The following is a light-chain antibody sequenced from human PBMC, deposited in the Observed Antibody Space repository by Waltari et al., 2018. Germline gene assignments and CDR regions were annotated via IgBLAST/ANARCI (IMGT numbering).Light chain of an antibody. Sequence: QSALTQPPSASGSPGQSVTISCTGTSRDVGGYNSCSWYQQQPAKAPKLIIYQVNKRPSGFPDRFSASKSGSTASLTVSGLQAEDEADYYCSSYVGNNNVVFGGGTKLTVL. J-gene: IGLJ3*02. V-gene: IGLV2-8*01. CDR1: SRDVGGYNS. CDR2: QVN. CDR3: SSYVGNNNVV.